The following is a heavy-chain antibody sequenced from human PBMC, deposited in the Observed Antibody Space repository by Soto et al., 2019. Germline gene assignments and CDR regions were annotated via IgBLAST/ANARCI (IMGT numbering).Heavy chain of an antibody. Sequence: SETLSLTCTVSGDSISGGGYYWSWIRQHPGKGLEWIGYIYYSGSTYYNPSLKSRVTISVDTSKNQFSLKLSSVTAADTAVYYCARGGGYCSSTSCYVSFDPWGQGTLVTVSS. J-gene: IGHJ5*02. CDR3: ARGGGYCSSTSCYVSFDP. CDR2: IYYSGST. D-gene: IGHD2-2*01. V-gene: IGHV4-31*03. CDR1: GDSISGGGYY.